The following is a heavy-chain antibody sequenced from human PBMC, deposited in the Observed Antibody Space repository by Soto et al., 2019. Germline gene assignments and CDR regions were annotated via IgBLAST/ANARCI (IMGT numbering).Heavy chain of an antibody. CDR3: VRENYYYGMDV. J-gene: IGHJ6*02. CDR2: INNAGTT. CDR1: GFDASVNF. Sequence: DVQLVESGGTVVQPGGSLKLSCAASGFDASVNFMTWVRQAPGKGLEWVSSINNAGTTFYADSVKGRFTISRDDSKNTLFLQMNSLRVEDTAMYYYVRENYYYGMDVWGQVTAVTVSS. V-gene: IGHV3-66*01.